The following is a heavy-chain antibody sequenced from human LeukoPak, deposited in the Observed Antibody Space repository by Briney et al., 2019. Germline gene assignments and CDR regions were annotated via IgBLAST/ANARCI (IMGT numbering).Heavy chain of an antibody. D-gene: IGHD3-9*01. V-gene: IGHV1-8*01. J-gene: IGHJ4*02. CDR2: MNPNSGNT. Sequence: ASVKVSCKASGYTFTSYDINWVRQATGQGLEWMGWMNPNSGNTGYAQKFQGRVTMTRNTSISTAYMELSSLRSEDTAVYYCARGELILTGSDYWGQGTLVTVSS. CDR3: ARGELILTGSDY. CDR1: GYTFTSYD.